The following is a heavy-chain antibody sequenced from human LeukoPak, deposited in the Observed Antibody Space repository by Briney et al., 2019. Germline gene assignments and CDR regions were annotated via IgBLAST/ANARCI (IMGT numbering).Heavy chain of an antibody. D-gene: IGHD3-10*01. J-gene: IGHJ4*02. CDR3: VRSPTSGTYYNRPYYFDY. CDR1: GYTSTGYY. CDR2: INPNRGET. Sequence: ASVKVSCTASGYTSTGYYMHWVRQAPGQGLEWMGWINPNRGETDYAQNFQGRVTMTRDTSINTAYMDLNRLRPDDTAVYYCVRSPTSGTYYNRPYYFDYWSQGTLVTVSS. V-gene: IGHV1-2*02.